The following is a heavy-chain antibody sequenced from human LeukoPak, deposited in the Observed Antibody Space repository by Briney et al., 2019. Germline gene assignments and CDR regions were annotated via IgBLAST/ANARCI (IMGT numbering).Heavy chain of an antibody. V-gene: IGHV4-39*07. Sequence: SETLSLTCTVSGGSISSSSYYWGWIRQPPGKGLEWIGSIYYSGSTYYNPSLKSRVTISVDTSKNQFSLKLSSVTAADTAVYYCARDQDITYYDSSGYYSPFDYWGQGTLVTVSS. CDR3: ARDQDITYYDSSGYYSPFDY. CDR1: GGSISSSSYY. J-gene: IGHJ4*02. D-gene: IGHD3-22*01. CDR2: IYYSGST.